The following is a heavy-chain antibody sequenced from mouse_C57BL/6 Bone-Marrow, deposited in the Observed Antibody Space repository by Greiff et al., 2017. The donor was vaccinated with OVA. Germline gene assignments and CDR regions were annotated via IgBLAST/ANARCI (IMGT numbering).Heavy chain of an antibody. CDR2: ISSGGSYT. J-gene: IGHJ3*01. CDR3: ARHGYYSFAY. V-gene: IGHV5-6*01. CDR1: GFTFSSYG. Sequence: EVHLVESGGDLVKPGGSLKLSCAASGFTFSSYGMSWVRPTPDKRLEWVATISSGGSYTYYPDSVKGRFTISRDNAKNTLYLQMSSLKSEDTAMYYCARHGYYSFAYWGQGTLVTVSA. D-gene: IGHD2-3*01.